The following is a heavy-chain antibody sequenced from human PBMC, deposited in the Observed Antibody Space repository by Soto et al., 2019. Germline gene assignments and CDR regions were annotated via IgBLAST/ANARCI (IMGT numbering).Heavy chain of an antibody. CDR3: AKGRMWAPQFDV. D-gene: IGHD3-9*01. CDR1: EFTFSNYA. J-gene: IGHJ4*02. V-gene: IGHV3-23*01. Sequence: DVQLLESGGGLVQPGGTLRVSCAASEFTFSNYAMSWVRHAPGKGLEWVSSISGSGGTTYYADSVKGRYTISRNHSQNTLYLQMSGLKADATALYRCAKGRMWAPQFDVWGRGTLVTVSS. CDR2: ISGSGGTT.